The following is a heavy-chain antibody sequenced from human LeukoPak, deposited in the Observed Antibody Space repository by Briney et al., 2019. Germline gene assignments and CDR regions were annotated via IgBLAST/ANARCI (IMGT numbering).Heavy chain of an antibody. V-gene: IGHV1-69*04. CDR1: GGTFSSYA. CDR2: IIPILGIA. J-gene: IGHJ4*02. Sequence: SVKVSCKASGGTFSSYAISWVRQAPGQGLEWMGRIIPILGIANYAQKFQGRGMITADKSTSTAYMELSSLRSEDTAVYYCAASGDSSGPLANYWGQGTLVTVSS. D-gene: IGHD3-22*01. CDR3: AASGDSSGPLANY.